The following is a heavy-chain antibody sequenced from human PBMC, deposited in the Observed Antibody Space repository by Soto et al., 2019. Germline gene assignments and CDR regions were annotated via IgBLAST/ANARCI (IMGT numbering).Heavy chain of an antibody. Sequence: ASVKVSCKASGYTFTSYDINWVRQATGQGLEWMGWMNPNSGNTGYAQKFQGRVTMTRNTSISTAYMELSSLRSEDTAVYYCASESHYYDSSGYYGAWNWGQGTLVTVSS. V-gene: IGHV1-8*01. D-gene: IGHD3-22*01. CDR1: GYTFTSYD. J-gene: IGHJ4*02. CDR2: MNPNSGNT. CDR3: ASESHYYDSSGYYGAWN.